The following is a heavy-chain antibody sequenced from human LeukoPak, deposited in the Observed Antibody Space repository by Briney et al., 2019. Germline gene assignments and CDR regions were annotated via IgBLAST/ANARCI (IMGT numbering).Heavy chain of an antibody. J-gene: IGHJ4*02. Sequence: PGGSLRLSCAASGFTFSSYAMSWVRQAPGKGLEWVSAISGSGGSTYYADSVKGRFTISRDNSKNTLYLQMNSLRAEDTAVYYCAKGPGRLGYCSGGSCHTAGAPFDYWGQGTLVTVSS. CDR3: AKGPGRLGYCSGGSCHTAGAPFDY. V-gene: IGHV3-23*01. D-gene: IGHD2-15*01. CDR1: GFTFSSYA. CDR2: ISGSGGST.